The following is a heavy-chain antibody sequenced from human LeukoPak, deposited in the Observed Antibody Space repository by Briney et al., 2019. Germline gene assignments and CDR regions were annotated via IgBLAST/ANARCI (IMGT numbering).Heavy chain of an antibody. V-gene: IGHV3-49*05. D-gene: IGHD3-16*01. CDR2: IRSKAYGGTT. CDR3: TRVVGDYVPPGY. CDR1: GLTFGDYI. J-gene: IGHJ4*02. Sequence: KTGGSLRLSCTASGLTFGDYIMSWFRQAPGKGLEWVGFIRSKAYGGTTEYAASVKGRFTISRDDSKSIAYPQMNSLKTEDTAVYYCTRVVGDYVPPGYWGQGTLVTVSS.